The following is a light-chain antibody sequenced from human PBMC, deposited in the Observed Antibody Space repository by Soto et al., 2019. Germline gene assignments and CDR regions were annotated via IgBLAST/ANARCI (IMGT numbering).Light chain of an antibody. CDR3: QHYSSYSEA. CDR1: ETISSW. CDR2: EAS. V-gene: IGKV1-5*03. Sequence: DIQMTQSPSTLSASVGDRVTITCRASETISSWLAWYQQKPGKAPKLLIYEASTLKSGVPSRFSGSGSGTEFTLTISSLQPDDFATYYCQHYSSYSEAFGQGTKVDI. J-gene: IGKJ1*01.